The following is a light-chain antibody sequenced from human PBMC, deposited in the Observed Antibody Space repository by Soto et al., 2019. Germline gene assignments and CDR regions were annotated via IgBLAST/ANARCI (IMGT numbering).Light chain of an antibody. CDR1: QSVSGNY. J-gene: IGKJ2*01. CDR3: PQYGSSPPDT. Sequence: EIVLTQSPGTLSLSPGERATLSCRASQSVSGNYLAWYQQKPGQSPRLLIYGSSDRATSIADRFSGSGSGTDFTLTITRVEPEDCAVYYCPQYGSSPPDTFGQGTKLEIK. CDR2: GSS. V-gene: IGKV3-20*01.